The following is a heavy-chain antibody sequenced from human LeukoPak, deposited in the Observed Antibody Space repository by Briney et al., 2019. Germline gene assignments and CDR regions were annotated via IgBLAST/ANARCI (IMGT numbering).Heavy chain of an antibody. J-gene: IGHJ4*02. CDR2: ISSSGSTI. D-gene: IGHD5-18*01. CDR1: GFTFSSYE. Sequence: GGSLRLSCAASGFTFSSYEMNWVRQAPGKGLEWVSYISSSGSTIYYADSVKGRFTISRDNAKNSLYLQMNSLRAEDTAVYYCAQGGPLGDTNRFDHWGQGTLVTVSS. V-gene: IGHV3-48*03. CDR3: AQGGPLGDTNRFDH.